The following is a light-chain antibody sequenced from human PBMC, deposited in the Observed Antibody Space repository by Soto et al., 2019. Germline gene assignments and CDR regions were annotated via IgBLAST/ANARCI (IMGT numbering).Light chain of an antibody. CDR3: TSYTSSSTRV. V-gene: IGLV2-14*01. CDR2: DVS. CDR1: SSDVGGYNY. Sequence: QSVLTQPASVSGSPGQSITISCTGTSSDVGGYNYVSWYQQHPGKAPKLMIYDVSNRPSGVSNRFSGSKSGNTASLTISGPQAEDEADYYCTSYTSSSTRVFGGGTKVTVL. J-gene: IGLJ2*01.